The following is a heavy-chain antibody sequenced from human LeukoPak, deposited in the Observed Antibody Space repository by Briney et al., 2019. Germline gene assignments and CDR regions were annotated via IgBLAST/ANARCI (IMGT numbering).Heavy chain of an antibody. Sequence: GGSLRLSCAASGFTFSSYAMHWVRQAPGKGLEWVAVISYDGSNKYYADSVKGRFTISRDNSKNTLNLQMNSLRAEDTAVYYCARARYCSSTSCKRGALYNWFDPWGQGTLVTVSS. CDR3: ARARYCSSTSCKRGALYNWFDP. CDR1: GFTFSSYA. D-gene: IGHD2-2*01. J-gene: IGHJ5*02. CDR2: ISYDGSNK. V-gene: IGHV3-30*01.